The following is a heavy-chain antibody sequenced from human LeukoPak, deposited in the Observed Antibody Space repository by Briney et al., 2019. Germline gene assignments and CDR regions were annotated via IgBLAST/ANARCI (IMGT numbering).Heavy chain of an antibody. V-gene: IGHV4-59*01. Sequence: SETLSLTCTVSGGSISGYYWNWIRQPPGKGLEWIGYFYYSGSTNYNPSLNSRVSISMDTSKKQVSLKLTSVTAADTAVYYCASRSINWYRGNNWLDPWGQGTLVTVSS. CDR3: ASRSINWYRGNNWLDP. CDR1: GGSISGYY. D-gene: IGHD6-13*01. CDR2: FYYSGST. J-gene: IGHJ5*02.